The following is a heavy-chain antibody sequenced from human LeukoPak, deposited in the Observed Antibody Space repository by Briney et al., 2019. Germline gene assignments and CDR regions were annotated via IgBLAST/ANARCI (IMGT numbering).Heavy chain of an antibody. CDR1: GGSLSSDY. CDR3: VRYIRGPNYYIDV. Sequence: SETLSLTCTASGGSLSSDYWSWIRQPPGKGLEWIGYVSYSGTTNYNPSLNSRLTISLDTSKNRFSLNLSSVTAADTAIYFCVRYIRGPNYYIDVWGKGTTVTVSS. D-gene: IGHD1-14*01. J-gene: IGHJ6*03. V-gene: IGHV4-59*01. CDR2: VSYSGTT.